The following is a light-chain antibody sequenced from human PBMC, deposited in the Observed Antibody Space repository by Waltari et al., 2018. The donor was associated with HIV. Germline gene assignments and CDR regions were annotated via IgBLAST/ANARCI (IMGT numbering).Light chain of an antibody. V-gene: IGLV2-8*01. Sequence: QSALPQPPSASGSPGQSVTSSCNGTSSDVGGNNYVSWYQRYPGKAPRLMIYEVYKRPSGVPHRFSGSKSGNTASLTVSGLQAEDEANYYCSSYAGINTYVLFGGGTKLTVL. CDR2: EVY. J-gene: IGLJ2*01. CDR1: SSDVGGNNY. CDR3: SSYAGINTYVL.